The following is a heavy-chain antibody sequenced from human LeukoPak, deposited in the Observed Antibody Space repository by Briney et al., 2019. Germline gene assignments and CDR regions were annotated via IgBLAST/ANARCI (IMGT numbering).Heavy chain of an antibody. CDR1: GYTFTSYA. CDR2: INTNTGNP. D-gene: IGHD3-22*01. CDR3: ARESGYDSSGYYYDEDY. J-gene: IGHJ4*02. V-gene: IGHV7-4-1*02. Sequence: ASVKVSCKASGYTFTSYAMNWVRQAPGQGLEWMGWINTNTGNPTYAQGFTGRFVFSLDTSVSTAYLQISSLKAEDTAAYYCARESGYDSSGYYYDEDYWGQGTLVTVSS.